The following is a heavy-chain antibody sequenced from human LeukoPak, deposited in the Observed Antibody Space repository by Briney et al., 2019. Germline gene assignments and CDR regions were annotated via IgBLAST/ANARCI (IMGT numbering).Heavy chain of an antibody. CDR1: GYTFSIYG. Sequence: GASVKVSCKASGYTFSIYGITWVRQAPGQGLEWMGFISADNGNTKYAQKFQGRVTMTTDTSTSTAYMELRSLRADDTAVYYCARDSFEDPNIIDYWGQGTLVTVSS. V-gene: IGHV1-18*01. CDR3: ARDSFEDPNIIDY. J-gene: IGHJ4*02. D-gene: IGHD3-9*01. CDR2: ISADNGNT.